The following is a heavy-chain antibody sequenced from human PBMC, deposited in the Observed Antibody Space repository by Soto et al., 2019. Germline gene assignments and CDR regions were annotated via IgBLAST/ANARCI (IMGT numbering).Heavy chain of an antibody. Sequence: GXSXKVSLMASGYTXSGYYMDGVRQAPRQGLEWMGWIKPNSGGTNYAQKFQEMVTITSDTSISTAYMELSRLRSQDTPVSYCARAREGDYGDYRADYWGQGTLGTVS. CDR3: ARAREGDYGDYRADY. V-gene: IGHV1-2*02. CDR2: IKPNSGGT. CDR1: GYTXSGYY. J-gene: IGHJ4*02. D-gene: IGHD4-17*01.